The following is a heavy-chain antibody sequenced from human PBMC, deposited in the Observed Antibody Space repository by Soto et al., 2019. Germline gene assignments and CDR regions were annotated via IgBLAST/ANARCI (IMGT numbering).Heavy chain of an antibody. J-gene: IGHJ3*02. CDR2: IRSKAYGGTT. CDR1: GFTFGDYA. V-gene: IGHV3-49*03. D-gene: IGHD3-9*01. CDR3: TRDYDILRI. Sequence: GGSLRLSCSASGFTFGDYAMSWFLQAPGKGLEWVGFIRSKAYGGTTEYAASVKGRFTISRDDSKSIAYLQMNSLKTEDTAVYYCTRDYDILRIWGQGTMVTVSS.